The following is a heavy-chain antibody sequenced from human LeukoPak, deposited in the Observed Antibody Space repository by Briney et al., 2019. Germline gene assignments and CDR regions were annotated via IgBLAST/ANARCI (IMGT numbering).Heavy chain of an antibody. CDR2: ISDSGGST. D-gene: IGHD2-2*01. Sequence: GGSLRLSCAASGFTFSSYAMSWVRQAPGKGLEWVSAISDSGGSTYYADSVKGRFTISRDNSKNTLYLQMNSLRAEDTAVYYCAKEPTVVPAAMRGAFDIWGQGTMVTVSS. CDR1: GFTFSSYA. J-gene: IGHJ3*02. CDR3: AKEPTVVPAAMRGAFDI. V-gene: IGHV3-23*01.